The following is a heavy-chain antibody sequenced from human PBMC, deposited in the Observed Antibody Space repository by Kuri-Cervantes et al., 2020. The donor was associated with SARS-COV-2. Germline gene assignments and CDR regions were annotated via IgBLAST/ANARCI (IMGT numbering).Heavy chain of an antibody. CDR1: GYTFTSYA. CDR2: INAGNGNT. Sequence: ASVKVSCKASGYTFTSYAMHWVRQAPGQRLEWMGWINAGNGNTKYSQKFQGRVTITRDTSASTAYMELSSLRSEDTAVYYCARGCSSTSCYTDVYYYYGMDVWGQGTTVTVSS. J-gene: IGHJ6*02. CDR3: ARGCSSTSCYTDVYYYYGMDV. V-gene: IGHV1-3*01. D-gene: IGHD2-2*02.